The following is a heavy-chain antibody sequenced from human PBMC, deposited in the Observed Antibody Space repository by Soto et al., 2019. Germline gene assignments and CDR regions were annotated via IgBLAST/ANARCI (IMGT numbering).Heavy chain of an antibody. CDR1: GGSISSYY. D-gene: IGHD3-16*01. V-gene: IGHV4-59*08. CDR3: ARRWGHYFAY. CDR2: IYYIGST. Sequence: QVQLQASGPGLVKPSETLSLTCTVSGGSISSYYWSWIRQPPGKGLEWIGYIYYIGSTNYNPSLTSLVPISVDTAKNHPSLKLSLQLSSVTAADTAVYYCARRWGHYFAYWGQGTLVTVSS. J-gene: IGHJ4*02.